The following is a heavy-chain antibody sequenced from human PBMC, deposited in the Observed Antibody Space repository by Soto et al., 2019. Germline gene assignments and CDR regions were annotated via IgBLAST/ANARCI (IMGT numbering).Heavy chain of an antibody. D-gene: IGHD6-19*01. CDR1: GGSISSGSYS. V-gene: IGHV4-30-2*05. J-gene: IGHJ6*02. CDR3: ARAPALKIAVAEEEYGMDV. Sequence: SETLSLTCTVSGGSISSGSYSWSWIRQPPGKGLEWIGYIYHSGSTYYNPSLKSRVTISVDTSKNQFSLKLSSVTAADTAVYYCARAPALKIAVAEEEYGMDVWGQGTTVTVSS. CDR2: IYHSGST.